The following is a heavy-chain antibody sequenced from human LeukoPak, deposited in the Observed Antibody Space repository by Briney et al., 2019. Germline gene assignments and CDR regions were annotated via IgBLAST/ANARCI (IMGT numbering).Heavy chain of an antibody. CDR1: GFTFDDYG. D-gene: IGHD3-16*02. J-gene: IGHJ5*02. CDR2: ISWNSGSI. CDR3: ARDNYVWGSYRSNWFGP. Sequence: PGGSLRLSCVASGFTFDDYGMHWVRQSPGKGLEWVSGISWNSGSIGYADSVKGRFTVSRDNAKNSLYLQMNNLRPEDTALYYCARDNYVWGSYRSNWFGPWGQGTLVTASS. V-gene: IGHV3-9*01.